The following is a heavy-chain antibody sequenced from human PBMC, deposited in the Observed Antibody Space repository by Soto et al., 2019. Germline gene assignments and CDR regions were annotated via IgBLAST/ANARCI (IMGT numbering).Heavy chain of an antibody. CDR3: ARDDAAYCGGDCYSPSY. J-gene: IGHJ4*02. CDR1: GFTFSSYA. Sequence: QVQLVESGGGVVQPGRSLRLSCAASGFTFSSYAMHWVRQAPGKGLEWVAVISYDGSNKYYADSVKGRFTISRDNSKNTLYLQMNSLRAEDTAVYYCARDDAAYCGGDCYSPSYWGQGTLVTVSS. D-gene: IGHD2-21*02. V-gene: IGHV3-30-3*01. CDR2: ISYDGSNK.